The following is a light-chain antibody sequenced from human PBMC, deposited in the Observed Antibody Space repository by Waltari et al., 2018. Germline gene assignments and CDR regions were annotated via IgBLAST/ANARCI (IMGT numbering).Light chain of an antibody. CDR2: KAS. V-gene: IGKV1-5*03. CDR1: QSISSW. CDR3: QQHNSYST. J-gene: IGKJ1*01. Sequence: DIQMTQSPSTLSASVGDRVTRTCRASQSISSWLAWYQKKPGKAPKLLIPKASSLESGVPPRFSGRGSGTEFTLTISSLQPDDLATYYCQQHNSYSTFGQGTKVEIK.